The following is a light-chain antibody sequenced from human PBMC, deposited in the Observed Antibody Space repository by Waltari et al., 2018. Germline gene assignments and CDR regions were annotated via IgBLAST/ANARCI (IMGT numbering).Light chain of an antibody. Sequence: VLTQSPATLSLSPGESATLSCRASQSIDTSLCWYQQIPGQAPRLLIYDASNRATGIPPRFSGSGSGTDFSLTISSLDPEDFAVYYCQQGVTFGGGTRVEIK. CDR3: QQGVT. J-gene: IGKJ4*01. V-gene: IGKV3-11*01. CDR1: QSIDTS. CDR2: DAS.